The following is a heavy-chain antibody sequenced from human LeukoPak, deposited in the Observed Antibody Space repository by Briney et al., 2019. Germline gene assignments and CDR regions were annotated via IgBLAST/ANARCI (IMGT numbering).Heavy chain of an antibody. CDR1: GYTFTNYA. D-gene: IGHD6-13*01. J-gene: IGHJ4*02. CDR3: ARDFRYDWYSSSWYLGY. V-gene: IGHV1-3*01. CDR2: INAGNGNT. Sequence: GASVKVSCKASGYTFTNYAMHWVRQAPGQRLEWMGWINAGNGNTKYSQKFQGRVTITRDTSASTAYMELSSLRSEDTAVYYCARDFRYDWYSSSWYLGYWGQGTLVTVSS.